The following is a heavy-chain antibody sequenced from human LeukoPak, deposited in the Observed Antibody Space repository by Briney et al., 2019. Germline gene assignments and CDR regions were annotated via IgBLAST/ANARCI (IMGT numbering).Heavy chain of an antibody. J-gene: IGHJ4*02. Sequence: TETLSLTCTVSSGSISSNYWGWIRQPPGKGLEWIGYFYYGGSTTYSPSLKSRVSISVDTSKNQFSLNLRSVTAADTAVYYCARVYGGSVDYWGQGTLVTVSS. D-gene: IGHD3-3*01. V-gene: IGHV4-59*08. CDR3: ARVYGGSVDY. CDR2: FYYGGST. CDR1: SGSISSNY.